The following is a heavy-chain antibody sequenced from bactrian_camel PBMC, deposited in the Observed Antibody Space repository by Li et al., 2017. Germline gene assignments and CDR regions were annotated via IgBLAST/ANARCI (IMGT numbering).Heavy chain of an antibody. CDR1: GYTYSGNC. D-gene: IGHD6*01. V-gene: IGHV3S1*01. CDR2: IYTGGSSSA. CDR3: AAPISWGPAVEICSFAAAEYNY. J-gene: IGHJ4*01. Sequence: HVQLVESGGGSVQAGGSLRLSCVVSGYTYSGNCMAWFRQAPGKERERVAAIYTGGSSSAYYADSVKGRFTISKDNALNTLYLQMNSLKPDDTAMYYCAAPISWGPAVEICSFAAAEYNYWGRGTQVTVS.